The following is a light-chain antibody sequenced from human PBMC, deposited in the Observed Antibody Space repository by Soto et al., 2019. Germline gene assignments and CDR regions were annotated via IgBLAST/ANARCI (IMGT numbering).Light chain of an antibody. V-gene: IGKV3-20*01. CDR3: QQYGSSPIT. J-gene: IGKJ5*01. Sequence: EIVLTQSPGTLSLSPGERATLSCRASQSVSSSCLAWYQQKPGQAPRLLIYGASSRATGIPDRFSGSGSGTDFTLTISRLEPEDFAVYYCQQYGSSPITFGQGTRWRLN. CDR1: QSVSSSC. CDR2: GAS.